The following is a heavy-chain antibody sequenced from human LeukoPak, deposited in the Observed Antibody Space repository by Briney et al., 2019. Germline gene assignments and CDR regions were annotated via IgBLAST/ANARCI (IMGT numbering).Heavy chain of an antibody. CDR3: ATNWAYYYYYVDV. CDR1: GFTFSSYS. J-gene: IGHJ6*03. CDR2: ISSSSSYI. D-gene: IGHD3-16*01. V-gene: IGHV3-21*01. Sequence: PGGSLRLSCAASGFTFSSYSMNWVRQAPGKGLEWVSSISSSSSYIYYADSVKGRFTISRDNAKNSLYLQMNSLRAEDTAVYYCATNWAYYYYYVDVWGKGTTVTVSS.